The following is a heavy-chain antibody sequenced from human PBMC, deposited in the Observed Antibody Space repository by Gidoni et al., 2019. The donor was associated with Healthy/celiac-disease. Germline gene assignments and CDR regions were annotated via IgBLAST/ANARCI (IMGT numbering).Heavy chain of an antibody. Sequence: QLQLQESGPGLVKPSETLSLTCTVAGGSISSSSYYWGWIRQPPGKGLEWIGSLYYSGSTYYNPSLKSRVTISVDTSKNQFSLKLSSVTAADTAVYYCARRRKSIAVAVIDYWGQGTLVTVSS. V-gene: IGHV4-39*01. J-gene: IGHJ4*02. CDR3: ARRRKSIAVAVIDY. CDR2: LYYSGST. D-gene: IGHD6-19*01. CDR1: GGSISSSSYY.